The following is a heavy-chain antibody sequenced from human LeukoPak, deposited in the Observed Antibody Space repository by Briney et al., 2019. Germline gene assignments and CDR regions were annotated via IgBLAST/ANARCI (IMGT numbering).Heavy chain of an antibody. V-gene: IGHV3-30*04. D-gene: IGHD4-23*01. CDR2: ISYDGRDK. J-gene: IGHJ6*02. CDR1: GFTFSSYD. CDR3: ARQNSYYYYGMDI. Sequence: PGGSLRLSCAASGFTFSSYDMHWVRQAPGKGLEWVAVISYDGRDKYYADSVKGRFTISRDNSKNTLYLQMSSLRAEDTAVYYCARQNSYYYYGMDIWGQGTTVTVAS.